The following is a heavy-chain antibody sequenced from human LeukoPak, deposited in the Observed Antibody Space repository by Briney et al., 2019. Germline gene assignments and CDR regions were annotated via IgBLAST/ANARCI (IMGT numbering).Heavy chain of an antibody. V-gene: IGHV3-43*01. CDR2: ITWDGGST. CDR3: ARDGTAVGINYDY. Sequence: GGSLRLSCVASGFTFDDYTMHWVRQAPGKGLEWVSLITWDGGSTYYADSVKGRFTISRDNSKNSLYLQMNSLRAEDTAVYYCARDGTAVGINYDYWGQGTLVTVSS. D-gene: IGHD6-13*01. J-gene: IGHJ4*02. CDR1: GFTFDDYT.